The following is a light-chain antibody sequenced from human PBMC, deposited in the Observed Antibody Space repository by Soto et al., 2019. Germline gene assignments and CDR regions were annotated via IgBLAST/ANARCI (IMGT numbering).Light chain of an antibody. V-gene: IGLV3-21*04. CDR2: YDN. CDR1: NIGSKS. J-gene: IGLJ2*01. Sequence: SYELTQPPSVSVAPGKTARITCGGNNIGSKSVHWYQQKPGQAPVLVIYYDNDRPSGIPERFSGSNSGNTATLTISRVEAGDEADYYCQVWYSSSYHVVFGGGTKVTVL. CDR3: QVWYSSSYHVV.